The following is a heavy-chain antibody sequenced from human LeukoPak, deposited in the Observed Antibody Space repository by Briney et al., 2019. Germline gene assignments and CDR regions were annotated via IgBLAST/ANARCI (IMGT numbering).Heavy chain of an antibody. D-gene: IGHD6-19*01. CDR2: IHSGGST. CDR3: ARGSSGWSLTLDY. V-gene: IGHV3-53*01. J-gene: IGHJ4*02. CDR1: VFTVSSNY. Sequence: PGGSLRLSCAASVFTVSSNYMSWVRQAPGKGLEWVSVIHSGGSTYYADSVKGRFTISRDNSKNTLYLQMNSLRAEDTDVYYCARGSSGWSLTLDYWGQGTLVTVSS.